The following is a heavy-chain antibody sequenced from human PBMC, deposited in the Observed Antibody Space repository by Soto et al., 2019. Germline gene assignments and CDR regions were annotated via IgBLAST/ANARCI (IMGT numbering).Heavy chain of an antibody. J-gene: IGHJ4*02. Sequence: PSETLSLTCAVYGGSFSGYYWSWIRQPPGKGLEWIGEINHSGSTNYNPSLKSRVTISVDTSKNQFSLKLSSVTAADTAVYYCARGRYSHYYYDSSGYDHWGQGTMVTVS. V-gene: IGHV4-34*01. D-gene: IGHD3-22*01. CDR1: GGSFSGYY. CDR2: INHSGST. CDR3: ARGRYSHYYYDSSGYDH.